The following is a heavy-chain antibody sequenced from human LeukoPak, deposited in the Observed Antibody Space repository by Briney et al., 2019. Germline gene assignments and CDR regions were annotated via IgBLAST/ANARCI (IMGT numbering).Heavy chain of an antibody. Sequence: ASVKVSCKPSGYTFTDYAINWVRQAPGQGLEYMGWVNTNTGNPTYAQGFTGRFVFSSDSSVSTAYLQISSLKAEDTAVYYCARTLFGDQYQLLHNWFDPWGQGTLVTVSS. V-gene: IGHV7-4-1*02. CDR1: GYTFTDYA. CDR2: VNTNTGNP. CDR3: ARTLFGDQYQLLHNWFDP. J-gene: IGHJ5*02. D-gene: IGHD2-2*01.